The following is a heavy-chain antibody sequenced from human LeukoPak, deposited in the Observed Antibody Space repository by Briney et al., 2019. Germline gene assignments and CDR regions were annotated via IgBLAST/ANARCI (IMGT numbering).Heavy chain of an antibody. D-gene: IGHD2-2*01. Sequence: ASVKVSCKASGGTFSSYAISWVRQAPGQGLELMGGIIPIFGTANYAQKFQGRVTITTDESTSTAYMELSSLRSEDTAVYYCARDLPMLHLIMGYWGQGTLVTVSS. CDR1: GGTFSSYA. J-gene: IGHJ4*02. V-gene: IGHV1-69*05. CDR2: IIPIFGTA. CDR3: ARDLPMLHLIMGY.